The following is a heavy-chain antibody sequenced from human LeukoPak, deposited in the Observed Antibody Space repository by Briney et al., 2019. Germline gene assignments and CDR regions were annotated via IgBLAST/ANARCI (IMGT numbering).Heavy chain of an antibody. CDR1: GFTSSSYG. CDR3: ARGRQMATIRHDAFDI. Sequence: PGGSLRLSCAASGFTSSSYGMNWVRQAPGKGLEWVSSISSSSTYVYYADSVRGRFTISRDNAKNSLFLQMNSLRAEDTAVYYCARGRQMATIRHDAFDIWGQGTMVTVSS. CDR2: ISSSSTYV. D-gene: IGHD5-24*01. J-gene: IGHJ3*02. V-gene: IGHV3-21*01.